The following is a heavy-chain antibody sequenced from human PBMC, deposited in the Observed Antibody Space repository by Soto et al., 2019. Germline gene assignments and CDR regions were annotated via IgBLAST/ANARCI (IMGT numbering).Heavy chain of an antibody. CDR1: GGSISSYY. D-gene: IGHD2-15*01. J-gene: IGHJ4*02. CDR3: ARSDCSGGSCYSDY. Sequence: QVQLQESGPGLVKPSETLSLTCTVSGGSISSYYWSWIRQPPGKGLEWIGYIYYSGSTNYNPSLTSRVTISVDTSKNQFSLKLSSVTAADTAVYYCARSDCSGGSCYSDYWGQGTLVTVSS. CDR2: IYYSGST. V-gene: IGHV4-59*08.